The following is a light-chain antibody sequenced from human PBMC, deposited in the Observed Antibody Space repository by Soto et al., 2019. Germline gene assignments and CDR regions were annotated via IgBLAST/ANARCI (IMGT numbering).Light chain of an antibody. CDR3: QQYNYQGT. V-gene: IGKV3-15*01. CDR1: QSVSSD. J-gene: IGKJ1*01. Sequence: EIVLTQSPATLSLSPGERATLSCRASQSVSSDLAWYHQKPGQAPRLLIYGASTRATGIPARFSGSGSGTEFTLAINSLQSEDFAVYYCQQYNYQGTFGQGTKVDIK. CDR2: GAS.